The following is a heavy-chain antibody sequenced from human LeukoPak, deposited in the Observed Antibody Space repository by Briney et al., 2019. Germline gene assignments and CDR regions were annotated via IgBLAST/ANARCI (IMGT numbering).Heavy chain of an antibody. D-gene: IGHD3-3*01. V-gene: IGHV3-48*01. CDR1: GFTFSSYS. CDR2: ISSSSSTI. Sequence: GESLRLSCAASGFTFSSYSMNWVRQAPGKGLEWVSYISSSSSTIYYADSVKGRFTISRDNAKNSLYLQMNSLRAEDTAVYYCAREDVDFWSRWIDYWGQGTLVTVSS. CDR3: AREDVDFWSRWIDY. J-gene: IGHJ4*02.